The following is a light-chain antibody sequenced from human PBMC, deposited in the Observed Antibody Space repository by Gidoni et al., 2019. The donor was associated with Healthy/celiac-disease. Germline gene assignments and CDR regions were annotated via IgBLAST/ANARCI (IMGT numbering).Light chain of an antibody. J-gene: IGKJ3*01. Sequence: DIQMTQSPSSLSASGGDRVTITCQASQDISNYLNWYQQKTGKDPKLLIYDASNLETGVPSRFSGSGSGTDFTFTISSLQPEDIATYYCQQYDNLPPFTFGPGTKVDIK. V-gene: IGKV1-33*01. CDR2: DAS. CDR1: QDISNY. CDR3: QQYDNLPPFT.